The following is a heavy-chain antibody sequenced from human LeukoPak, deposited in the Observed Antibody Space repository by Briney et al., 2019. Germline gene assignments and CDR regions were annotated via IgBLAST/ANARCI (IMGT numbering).Heavy chain of an antibody. Sequence: PSETLSLTCTVSGGSISSSSYYWGWIRQPPGKGLEWIGSFYYSGSTYYNPSLKSRVTISVDTSKNQFSLKLSSVTAADTAVYYCARSSDYYGSGSYKIKYFDYWGQGTLVTVSS. CDR1: GGSISSSSYY. V-gene: IGHV4-39*07. CDR2: FYYSGST. CDR3: ARSSDYYGSGSYKIKYFDY. D-gene: IGHD3-10*01. J-gene: IGHJ4*02.